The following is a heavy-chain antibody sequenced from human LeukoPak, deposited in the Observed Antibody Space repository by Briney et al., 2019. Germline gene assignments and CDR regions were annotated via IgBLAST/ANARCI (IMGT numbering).Heavy chain of an antibody. V-gene: IGHV3-23*01. CDR1: GFTFSSYA. Sequence: SGGALRLSCAASGFTFSSYAMSWVRQAPGKGVEGVSAISDSGGRTYYADYVEGRVTIPRDNSKNTLYLQMNSLRAEDTAVYYCAKTPHYSSSWYEGNWFDPWGQGTLVTVSS. D-gene: IGHD6-13*01. CDR2: ISDSGGRT. CDR3: AKTPHYSSSWYEGNWFDP. J-gene: IGHJ5*02.